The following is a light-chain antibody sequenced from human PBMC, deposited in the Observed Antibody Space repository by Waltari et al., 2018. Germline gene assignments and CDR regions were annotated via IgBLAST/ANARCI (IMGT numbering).Light chain of an antibody. J-gene: IGKJ4*01. Sequence: DVQMTQPASPLSASVGDSIIITSQARQDSNNFLNWYQQKPGRAPSPLIYDASNLETGVPSRFSGSGSGTHFTLTISSLQPEDSATYYCQQFDTLRPSFGGGTKVEI. CDR1: QDSNNF. V-gene: IGKV1-33*01. CDR3: QQFDTLRPS. CDR2: DAS.